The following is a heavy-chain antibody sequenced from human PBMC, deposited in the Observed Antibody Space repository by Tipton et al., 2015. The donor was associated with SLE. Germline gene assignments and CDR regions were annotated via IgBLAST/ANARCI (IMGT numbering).Heavy chain of an antibody. J-gene: IGHJ4*02. CDR2: ISGSGGST. Sequence: SLRLSCAASGFTFSSYAMSWVRQAPGKGLEWVSAISGSGGSTYYADSVKGRFTISRDNSKNTLYLQMNSLRAEDTAVYYCAKWAGDGDYEARYYFDYWGQGTLVTVSS. CDR1: GFTFSSYA. D-gene: IGHD4-17*01. V-gene: IGHV3-23*01. CDR3: AKWAGDGDYEARYYFDY.